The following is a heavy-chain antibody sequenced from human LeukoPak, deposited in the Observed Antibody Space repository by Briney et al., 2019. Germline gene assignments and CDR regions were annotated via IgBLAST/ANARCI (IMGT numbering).Heavy chain of an antibody. CDR1: GYSFTRYY. D-gene: IGHD2-15*01. J-gene: IGHJ4*02. Sequence: GESLKISCKGSGYSFTRYYIGWVRQMPGKGLEWMGNIYPGDSDTRYSPSFQGQVTISADKSISTAYLQWSSLKASDTAMYYCARYRYCSGGNCYGPDYWGQGTLVTVSS. CDR2: IYPGDSDT. V-gene: IGHV5-51*01. CDR3: ARYRYCSGGNCYGPDY.